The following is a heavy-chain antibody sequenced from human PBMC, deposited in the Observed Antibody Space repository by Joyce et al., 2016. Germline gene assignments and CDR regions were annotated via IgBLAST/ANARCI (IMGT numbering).Heavy chain of an antibody. V-gene: IGHV1-18*01. Sequence: VQLTQSGGEVKKPGASVKVSCKGSGYTFTSYGISWVRQAPGQGLERMGWISAYDGDTDYAQKFQDRNTMTRDTTTNTAYKELRSLKYDDTAVDYWVRATRVLEESVYGMDVWGQGTTVTVSS. CDR2: ISAYDGDT. CDR3: VRATRVLEESVYGMDV. D-gene: IGHD3-10*01. J-gene: IGHJ6*02. CDR1: GYTFTSYG.